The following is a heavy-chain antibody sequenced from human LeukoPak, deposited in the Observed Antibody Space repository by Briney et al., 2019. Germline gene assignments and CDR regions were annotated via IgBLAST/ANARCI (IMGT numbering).Heavy chain of an antibody. Sequence: PGGSLRLSCAASGVTSNSYAMSWARQPPGKGLEWIGTIYYSGSTYYNPSLKSRVSVSVDTSKNQFSLKLSSVTAADTAVYYCARHDVGWVAVAAPGWGQGTMVTVSS. CDR1: GVTSNSYA. CDR3: ARHDVGWVAVAAPG. V-gene: IGHV4-39*01. D-gene: IGHD6-19*01. CDR2: IYYSGST. J-gene: IGHJ3*01.